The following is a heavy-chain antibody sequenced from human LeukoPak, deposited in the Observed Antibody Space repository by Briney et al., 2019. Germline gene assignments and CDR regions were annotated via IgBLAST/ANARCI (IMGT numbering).Heavy chain of an antibody. Sequence: GGSLRLSCAASGFTFNNAWMSWVRQAPGKGLEWVSYISSSDGTIYYADSVKGRFTISRDNAKNSLYLQMNSLRAGDTAAYYCARTIEMATISYFDYWGQGTLVTVSS. CDR2: ISSSDGTI. J-gene: IGHJ4*02. V-gene: IGHV3-11*04. CDR3: ARTIEMATISYFDY. D-gene: IGHD5-24*01. CDR1: GFTFNNAW.